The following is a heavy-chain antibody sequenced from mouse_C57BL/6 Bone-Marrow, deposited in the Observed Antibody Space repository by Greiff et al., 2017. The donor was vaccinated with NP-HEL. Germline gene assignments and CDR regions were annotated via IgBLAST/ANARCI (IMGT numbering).Heavy chain of an antibody. J-gene: IGHJ3*01. V-gene: IGHV2-4*01. Sequence: QVQLQQSGPGLVQPSQSLSITCTVSGFSLTSYGVHWVRQPPGKGLEWLGVIWSGGSTDYTAAFISRLSISKDNSKSQVFFKINSLQADYTSIYYCAKNRVYGNPFAYWGQGTLVTVSA. CDR3: AKNRVYGNPFAY. CDR1: GFSLTSYG. D-gene: IGHD2-1*01. CDR2: IWSGGST.